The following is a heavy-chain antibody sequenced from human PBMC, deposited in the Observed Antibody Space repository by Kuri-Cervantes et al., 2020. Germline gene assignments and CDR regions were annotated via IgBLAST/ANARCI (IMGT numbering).Heavy chain of an antibody. D-gene: IGHD1-7*01. J-gene: IGHJ6*02. Sequence: GESLKISCAASGFTFSDYYMSWIRQAPGKGLEWVSPISSSSSYIYYADSVKGRFTISRDNAKNSLYLQMNSLRAEDTAVYYCARDFGDNWNYFAYYGMDVWGQGTTVTVSS. CDR3: ARDFGDNWNYFAYYGMDV. CDR1: GFTFSDYY. V-gene: IGHV3-11*06. CDR2: ISSSSSYI.